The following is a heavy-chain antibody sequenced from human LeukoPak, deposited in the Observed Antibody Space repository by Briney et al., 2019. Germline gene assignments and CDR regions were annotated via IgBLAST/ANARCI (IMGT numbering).Heavy chain of an antibody. CDR3: ARDVVGATYFHL. V-gene: IGHV4-61*01. Sequence: SETLSLTCTVSGASVTSGSYYWTWIRQPPGKGLEWIGHHYYSGSTNYNPSLKSRVTISKDTSKNQFSLKVTSVTAADTAVYYCARDVVGATYFHLWGQGALVTVSS. CDR1: GASVTSGSYY. J-gene: IGHJ1*01. D-gene: IGHD1-26*01. CDR2: HYYSGST.